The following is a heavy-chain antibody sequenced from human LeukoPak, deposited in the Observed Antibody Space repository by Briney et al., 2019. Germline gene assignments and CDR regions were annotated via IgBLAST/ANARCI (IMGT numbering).Heavy chain of an antibody. Sequence: GESLKISCKGSGYSFTSYWISWVRQMPGIGMEWMGIIYPGDSDTRYSPSFQGQVTISADKSISPAYLQWSSLKASDTSMYYCARHLSGSYPLGMDVWGQGTTVTVSS. CDR3: ARHLSGSYPLGMDV. V-gene: IGHV5-51*01. CDR2: IYPGDSDT. J-gene: IGHJ6*02. D-gene: IGHD1-26*01. CDR1: GYSFTSYW.